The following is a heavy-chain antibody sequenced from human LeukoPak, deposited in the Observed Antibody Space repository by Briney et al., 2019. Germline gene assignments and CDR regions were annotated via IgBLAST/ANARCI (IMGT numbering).Heavy chain of an antibody. CDR3: ASLLAPDFWRDGEYDY. Sequence: GGFLRLSCAASGFTFSSYGMHWVRQAPGKGLEWVAFIRYDGSNKYYADSVKGRFTISRDNSKNTLYLQMNSLRAEDTAVYYCASLLAPDFWRDGEYDYWGQGTLVTVSS. D-gene: IGHD3-3*01. CDR1: GFTFSSYG. V-gene: IGHV3-30*02. J-gene: IGHJ4*02. CDR2: IRYDGSNK.